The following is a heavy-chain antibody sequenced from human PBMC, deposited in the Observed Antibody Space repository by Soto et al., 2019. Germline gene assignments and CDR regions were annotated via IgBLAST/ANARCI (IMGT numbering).Heavy chain of an antibody. Sequence: QVQLVESGGDVVQPGRSLRLSCAASGFTFRNYGMHWARQAPGKGLEWVAAILYDGSNKYYADSVKGRFTISRDNSKNTLYLQMNSMRAEDTAVYYCAGGNYYFDYCGQGTLVTVSS. CDR3: AGGNYYFDY. D-gene: IGHD1-26*01. CDR1: GFTFRNYG. CDR2: ILYDGSNK. J-gene: IGHJ4*02. V-gene: IGHV3-33*01.